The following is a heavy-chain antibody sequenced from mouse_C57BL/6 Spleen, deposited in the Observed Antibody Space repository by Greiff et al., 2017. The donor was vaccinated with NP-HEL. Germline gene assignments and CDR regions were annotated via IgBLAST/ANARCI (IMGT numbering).Heavy chain of an antibody. CDR3: ARTSYGSSGYFDV. D-gene: IGHD1-1*01. Sequence: VQGVESGAELAKPGASVKLSCKASGYTFTSYWMHWVKQRPGQGLEWIGYINPSSGYTKYNQKFKDKATLTADKSSSTAYMQLSSLTYEDSAVYYCARTSYGSSGYFDVWGTGTTVTVSS. V-gene: IGHV1-7*01. CDR2: INPSSGYT. J-gene: IGHJ1*03. CDR1: GYTFTSYW.